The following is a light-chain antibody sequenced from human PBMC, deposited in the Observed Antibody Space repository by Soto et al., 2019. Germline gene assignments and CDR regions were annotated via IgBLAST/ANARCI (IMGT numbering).Light chain of an antibody. J-gene: IGLJ1*01. CDR1: SSNIGAGYD. Sequence: QSVLTQPPSVSGAPGRRVTISCTGSSSNIGAGYDVHWYQQLPGAAPKLLIYGNSNRPSGVPDRFSGSRSGTSASLAITGLQPEDEADYYCQSYDTPVYVFGGGTKVTVL. V-gene: IGLV1-40*01. CDR2: GNS. CDR3: QSYDTPVYV.